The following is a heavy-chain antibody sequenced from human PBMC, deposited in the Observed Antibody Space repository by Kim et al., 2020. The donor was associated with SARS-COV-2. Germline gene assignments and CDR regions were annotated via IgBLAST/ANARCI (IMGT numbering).Heavy chain of an antibody. J-gene: IGHJ6*02. CDR2: ISGSGGST. CDR1: GFTFSSYA. D-gene: IGHD6-13*01. CDR3: AKGIATPQETYYYYYGMDV. V-gene: IGHV3-23*01. Sequence: GGSLRLSCAASGFTFSSYAMSWVRQAPGKGLEWVSAISGSGGSTYYADSVKGRFTISRDNSKNTLYLQMNSLRAEDTAVHYCAKGIATPQETYYYYYGMDVWGQGTTVTVSS.